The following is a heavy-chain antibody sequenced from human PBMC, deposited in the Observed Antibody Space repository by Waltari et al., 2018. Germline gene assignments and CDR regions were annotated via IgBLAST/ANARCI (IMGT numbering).Heavy chain of an antibody. CDR1: GFDFFTDA. V-gene: IGHV3-23*01. J-gene: IGHJ4*02. CDR3: VRHLYSIDYLELGN. Sequence: EVHLLESGGGLAQPGGSLRLSCVGSGFDFFTDAMSWVRQGPGKGLGWVSVMSDSGVITKYTDAVKGRLTVSRDNSKNTVFLQLNSLRAEDTAIYYCVRHLYSIDYLELGNGGQGTLVTVSS. D-gene: IGHD3-22*01. CDR2: MSDSGVIT.